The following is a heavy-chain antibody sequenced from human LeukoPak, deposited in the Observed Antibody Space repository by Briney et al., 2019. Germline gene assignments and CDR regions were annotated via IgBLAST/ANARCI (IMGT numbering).Heavy chain of an antibody. CDR2: INPSGGST. V-gene: IGHV1-46*01. Sequence: ASVKVSCKASGYTFTSYYMHWVRQAPGQGLEWMGIINPSGGSTSYAQKFQGRVTITADESTSTAYMELSSLRSEDTAVYYCALTPLMVYAWFDPWGQGTLVTVSS. CDR3: ALTPLMVYAWFDP. CDR1: GYTFTSYY. D-gene: IGHD2-8*01. J-gene: IGHJ5*02.